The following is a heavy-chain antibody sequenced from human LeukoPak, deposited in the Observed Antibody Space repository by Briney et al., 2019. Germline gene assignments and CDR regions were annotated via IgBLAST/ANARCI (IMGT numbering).Heavy chain of an antibody. CDR1: GGSISSYY. CDR2: AYYSGST. V-gene: IGHV4-59*08. CDR3: ARLVRSFDL. Sequence: SETLSLTCTVSGGSISSYYWTWIRQPPGKGLEWIGHAYYSGSTNYNTSLKSRVTLSLDTSKNQFSLRLSSVAAADAAVYYCARLVRSFDLWGRGTLVTVSS. J-gene: IGHJ2*01.